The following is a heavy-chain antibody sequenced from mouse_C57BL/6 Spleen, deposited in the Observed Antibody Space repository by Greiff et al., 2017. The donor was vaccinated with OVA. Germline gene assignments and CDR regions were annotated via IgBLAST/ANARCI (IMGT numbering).Heavy chain of an antibody. CDR2: ISDGGSYT. CDR1: GFTFSSYA. Sequence: DVHLVESGGGLVKPGGSLKLSCAASGFTFSSYAMSWVRQTPEKRLEWVATISDGGSYTYYPDNVKGRFTISRDNAKNNLYLQMSHLKSEDTAMYYCARDRRGWDYGAYWGQGTLVTVSA. CDR3: ARDRRGWDYGAY. D-gene: IGHD2-4*01. V-gene: IGHV5-4*01. J-gene: IGHJ3*01.